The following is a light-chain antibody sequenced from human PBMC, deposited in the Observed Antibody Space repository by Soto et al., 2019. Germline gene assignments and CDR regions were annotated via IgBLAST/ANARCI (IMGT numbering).Light chain of an antibody. V-gene: IGKV3-20*01. CDR1: QSVGSY. J-gene: IGKJ2*01. Sequence: EIVLTQSPGTLSLSPGERATLSCRASQSVGSYLAWYQQKPGQPPRLLIYGASNRATGIPDSFSGSGSGTDFTLTISRLEPEDFAVYYCQRYGTSPPYTFGQGTKLEV. CDR3: QRYGTSPPYT. CDR2: GAS.